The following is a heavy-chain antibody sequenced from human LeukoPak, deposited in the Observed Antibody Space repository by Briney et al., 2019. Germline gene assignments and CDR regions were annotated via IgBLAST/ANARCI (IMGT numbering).Heavy chain of an antibody. Sequence: PGGSLRLSCAASGFTFNNYWMTWVRQAPGKGLEWVANIKQDGSEKYYVDSVRGRLTISRDSAKNSLYLQMNSLRAEDTAVYYCARGSGWTDYWGQGTLVTVSS. CDR1: GFTFNNYW. CDR2: IKQDGSEK. J-gene: IGHJ4*02. CDR3: ARGSGWTDY. V-gene: IGHV3-7*04. D-gene: IGHD6-19*01.